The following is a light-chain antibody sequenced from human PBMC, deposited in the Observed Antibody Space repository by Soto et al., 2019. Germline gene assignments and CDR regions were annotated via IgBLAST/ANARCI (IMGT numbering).Light chain of an antibody. Sequence: EIQMPQSPSTLSASVVSRVTITCRASQSISSWLAWYQQKPGKAPKLLIYDASSLESGVPSRFSGSGSGTEFTLTISSLQPDDFATYYCQQYNSYSTFGQGTKVDIK. CDR3: QQYNSYST. J-gene: IGKJ1*01. V-gene: IGKV1-5*01. CDR1: QSISSW. CDR2: DAS.